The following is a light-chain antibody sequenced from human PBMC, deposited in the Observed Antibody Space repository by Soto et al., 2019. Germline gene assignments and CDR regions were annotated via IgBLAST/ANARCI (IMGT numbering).Light chain of an antibody. CDR1: QSVRSS. CDR3: QQGTDWPVT. CDR2: DAS. V-gene: IGKV3-11*01. J-gene: IGKJ4*01. Sequence: EIVLTQSPATLSLSAGERATLSCRASQSVRSSLAWYQQKPGQSPRLLLYDASNRATGIPARFSGSGSGTDFTLTISSLEPEDFAIYYCQQGTDWPVTFGGGTKVEV.